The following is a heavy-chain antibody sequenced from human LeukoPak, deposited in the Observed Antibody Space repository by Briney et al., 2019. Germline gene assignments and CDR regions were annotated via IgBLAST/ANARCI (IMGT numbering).Heavy chain of an antibody. CDR2: IYYSGST. Sequence: SETLSLTCTVSGGSISSSSYYWGWIRQPPGKGLEWIGSIYYSGSTYYNPSLKSRVTISVDTPKNQFSLKLSSVTAADTAVYYCARHPLKPYVSDWFDPWGQGTLVTVSS. CDR1: GGSISSSSYY. CDR3: ARHPLKPYVSDWFDP. J-gene: IGHJ5*02. D-gene: IGHD3-10*02. V-gene: IGHV4-39*01.